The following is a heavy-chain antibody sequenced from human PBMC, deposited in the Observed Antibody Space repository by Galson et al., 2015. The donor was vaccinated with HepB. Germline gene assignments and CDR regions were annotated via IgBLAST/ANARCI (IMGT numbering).Heavy chain of an antibody. Sequence: SLRLSCAASGFTFSSYGMHWVRQAPGKGLEWVAVISYDGSNKYYADSVKGRFTISRDNSKNTLYLQMNSLRAEDTAVYYCAKRSGGYLTPFDYWGQGTLVTVSS. D-gene: IGHD3-10*01. CDR2: ISYDGSNK. V-gene: IGHV3-30*18. J-gene: IGHJ4*02. CDR1: GFTFSSYG. CDR3: AKRSGGYLTPFDY.